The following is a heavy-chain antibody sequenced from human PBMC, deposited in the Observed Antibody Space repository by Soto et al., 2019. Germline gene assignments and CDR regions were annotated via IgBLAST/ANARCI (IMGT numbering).Heavy chain of an antibody. CDR3: ARDKGRYDSGMDV. CDR2: TFYSGST. Sequence: PSETLSLTCTVSGGSINSYYWSWIRQPPGKALEWIGYTFYSGSTKYNPSLKSRATISVDTSKTHFSLNLSSLTAADTAVYYCARDKGRYDSGMDVWGHGTTVTGSS. D-gene: IGHD3-9*01. J-gene: IGHJ6*02. V-gene: IGHV4-59*01. CDR1: GGSINSYY.